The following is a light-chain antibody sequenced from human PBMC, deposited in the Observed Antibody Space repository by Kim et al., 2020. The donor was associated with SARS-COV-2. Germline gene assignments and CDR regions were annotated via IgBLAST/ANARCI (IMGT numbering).Light chain of an antibody. J-gene: IGKJ2*01. CDR3: QHLHSYPYT. CDR2: AAS. V-gene: IGKV1-9*01. CDR1: QDISSY. Sequence: SASVGDRVTITCRASQDISSYLARYQEKPGKVPKVLIYAASTLQSGVPSRFSGSGSGTEFTLTISSLQPEDFATYYCQHLHSYPYTFGQGTKLEIK.